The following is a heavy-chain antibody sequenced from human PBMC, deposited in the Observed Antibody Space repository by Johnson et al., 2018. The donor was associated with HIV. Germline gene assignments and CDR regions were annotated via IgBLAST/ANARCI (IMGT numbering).Heavy chain of an antibody. Sequence: QEKLVESGGGVVQPGRSLRLSCAASGFTFSSYAMHWVRQAPGKGLEWVAVISYDGSNKYYADSVKGRFTISRDNSKNTRYLQMNSLRAEDTAVYYCARGPSGRWLQTDAFDIWGQGTMVTVSS. D-gene: IGHD5-24*01. CDR1: GFTFSSYA. CDR3: ARGPSGRWLQTDAFDI. V-gene: IGHV3-30-3*01. J-gene: IGHJ3*02. CDR2: ISYDGSNK.